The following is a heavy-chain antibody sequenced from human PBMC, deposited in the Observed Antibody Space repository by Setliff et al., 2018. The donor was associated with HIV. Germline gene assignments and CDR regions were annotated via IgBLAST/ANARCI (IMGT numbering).Heavy chain of an antibody. CDR2: IYHSGIT. J-gene: IGHJ4*02. CDR1: GYSISSGYY. V-gene: IGHV4-38-2*02. Sequence: SETLSLTCTVSGYSISSGYYWGWIRQPPGKGLEWIGSIYHSGITYYNSSLKSRVTISVDTPKNQFSLELSSVTAADTAVYYCASTRIRLIRGAVISNLRTPYFDYWGPGSLVTVSS. CDR3: ASTRIRLIRGAVISNLRTPYFDY. D-gene: IGHD3-10*01.